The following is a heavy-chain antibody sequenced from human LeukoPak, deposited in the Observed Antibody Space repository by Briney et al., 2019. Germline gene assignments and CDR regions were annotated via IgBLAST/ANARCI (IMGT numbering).Heavy chain of an antibody. V-gene: IGHV1-24*01. CDR3: ATGGQSAYGMDV. CDR2: FDPEDGET. CDR1: GYTFTSYG. J-gene: IGHJ6*02. Sequence: ASVKVSCKASGYTFTSYGISWVRQTPGKGLEWMGGFDPEDGETIYAQKFQGRVTMTEDTSTDTAYMELSSLRSEDTAVYYCATGGQSAYGMDVWGQGTTVTVSS. D-gene: IGHD4-11*01.